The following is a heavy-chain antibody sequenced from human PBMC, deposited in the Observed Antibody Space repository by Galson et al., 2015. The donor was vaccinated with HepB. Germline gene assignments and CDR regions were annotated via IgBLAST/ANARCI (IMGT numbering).Heavy chain of an antibody. CDR2: INPSGGST. CDR3: ARDRTLWFGEFYGMDV. J-gene: IGHJ6*02. D-gene: IGHD3-10*01. Sequence: SVKVSCKASGYTFTSYYMHWVRQAPGQGPEWMGIINPSGGSTSYAQKLQGRVTMTRDTSTSTVYMELSSLRSEDTAVYYCARDRTLWFGEFYGMDVWGQGTTVTVSS. V-gene: IGHV1-46*04. CDR1: GYTFTSYY.